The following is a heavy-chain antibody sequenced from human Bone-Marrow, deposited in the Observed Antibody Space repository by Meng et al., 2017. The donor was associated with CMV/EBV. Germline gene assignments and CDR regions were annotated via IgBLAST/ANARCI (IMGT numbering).Heavy chain of an antibody. J-gene: IGHJ5*02. Sequence: SETLSLTCTVSGGSMGSDTWSWGWVRQTPGRGLEWIGSIFYVGNSYYNPSLGGRVTISVGTSKQHFFLKLTSLTAADTVVYYCARDAGSTWGQGILVTVSS. D-gene: IGHD3-10*01. CDR2: IFYVGNS. CDR3: ARDAGST. CDR1: GGSMGSDTWS. V-gene: IGHV4-39*07.